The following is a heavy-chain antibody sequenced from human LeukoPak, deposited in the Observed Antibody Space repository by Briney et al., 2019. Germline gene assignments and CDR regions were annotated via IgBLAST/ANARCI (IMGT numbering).Heavy chain of an antibody. J-gene: IGHJ4*02. D-gene: IGHD4-17*01. Sequence: PGGSLRLSCAASGFTFSSFSMTWVRQAPGKGLEWVSSIRSRGNYVYYADAVKGRFTVSRDNARNSLYLQINNLRAEDTAVYFCARDHGDSDYWGQGTLVTVSS. V-gene: IGHV3-21*01. CDR3: ARDHGDSDY. CDR2: IRSRGNYV. CDR1: GFTFSSFS.